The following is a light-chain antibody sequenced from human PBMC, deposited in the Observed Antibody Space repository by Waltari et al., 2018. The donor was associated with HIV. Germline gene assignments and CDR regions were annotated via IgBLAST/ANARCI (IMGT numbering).Light chain of an antibody. CDR3: QQYYSYSPLT. V-gene: IGKV1-5*03. CDR1: QSISSW. CDR2: KAS. Sequence: DVQMTQSPSTLSAIVGDRVTITCRASQSISSWLAWYQQKPGKAPKLLIYKASTLESGVPSRFSGSGSGTEFTLTISSLQPDDFATYYCQQYYSYSPLTFGGGSKVEIK. J-gene: IGKJ4*01.